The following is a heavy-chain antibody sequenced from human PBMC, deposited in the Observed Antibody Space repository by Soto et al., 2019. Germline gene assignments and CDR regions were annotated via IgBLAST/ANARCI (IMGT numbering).Heavy chain of an antibody. Sequence: SVKVSCKASGYTFTSYGISWVRQARGQRLEWIGWIVVGSGNTNYAQKFQERVTITRDMSTSTAYMELSSLRSEDTAVYYCAAGGYSGSYHYWYFDLWGRGTLVTVSS. V-gene: IGHV1-58*02. D-gene: IGHD1-26*01. J-gene: IGHJ2*01. CDR3: AAGGYSGSYHYWYFDL. CDR2: IVVGSGNT. CDR1: GYTFTSYG.